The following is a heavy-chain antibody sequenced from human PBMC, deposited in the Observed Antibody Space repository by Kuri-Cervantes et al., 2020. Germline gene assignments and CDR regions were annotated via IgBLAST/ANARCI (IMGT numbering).Heavy chain of an antibody. Sequence: GESLKISCAASGFTFSDYYMSWIRQAPGKGLEWVSYISSSGSTIYYADSVKGRFTISRDNAKSSSYLQMNNLRAEDTAVYFCARGHYGLDIWGQGTTVTVSS. J-gene: IGHJ6*02. V-gene: IGHV3-11*04. CDR3: ARGHYGLDI. CDR2: ISSSGSTI. CDR1: GFTFSDYY.